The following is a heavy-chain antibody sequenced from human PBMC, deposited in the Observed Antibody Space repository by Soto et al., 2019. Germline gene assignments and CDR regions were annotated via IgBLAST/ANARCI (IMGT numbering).Heavy chain of an antibody. CDR3: ARQPRYSTSWPDY. Sequence: PGESLKISCKGSGYSLTDYWIGWVRQMPGKGLEWMGIIYPGDSDTRYSPSFQGQVTISADKSISTAYLQWSSLRASDTAMYYCARQPRYSTSWPDYWGQGTLVTVSS. J-gene: IGHJ4*02. V-gene: IGHV5-51*01. CDR2: IYPGDSDT. D-gene: IGHD6-13*01. CDR1: GYSLTDYW.